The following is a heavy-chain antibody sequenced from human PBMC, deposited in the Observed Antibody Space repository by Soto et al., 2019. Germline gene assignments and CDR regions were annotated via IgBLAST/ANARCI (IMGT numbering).Heavy chain of an antibody. CDR2: IYYTGST. Sequence: QVQLQESGPGLVKPSQTLSLTCTVSGGSISSGDDYWSWIRQPLGKGLEWIGYIYYTGSTYYNPSLKSRVTISVVTSKNQFFLKLSSVTAADTAVYYCARDRSGDYYDSSGYPVGGMDVGCQGTTVTVSS. V-gene: IGHV4-30-4*01. CDR1: GGSISSGDDY. J-gene: IGHJ6*02. D-gene: IGHD3-22*01. CDR3: ARDRSGDYYDSSGYPVGGMDV.